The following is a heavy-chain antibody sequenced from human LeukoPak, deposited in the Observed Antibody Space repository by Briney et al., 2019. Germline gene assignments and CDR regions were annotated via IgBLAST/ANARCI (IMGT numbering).Heavy chain of an antibody. V-gene: IGHV3-23*01. CDR2: ISESGGST. CDR1: GFTFSAYA. Sequence: GGSLRLSCAASGFTFSAYAMSWVRQAPGKGLEGVSGISESGGSTFYADSGKGRFTISRDNSKNTLYLQMNSLRAEETAVYYCARKYSSGWFYFDYWGQGTLVSVSS. CDR3: ARKYSSGWFYFDY. D-gene: IGHD6-19*01. J-gene: IGHJ4*02.